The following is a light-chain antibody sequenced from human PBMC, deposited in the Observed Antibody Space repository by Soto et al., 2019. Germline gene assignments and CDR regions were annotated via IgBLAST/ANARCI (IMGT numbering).Light chain of an antibody. Sequence: DIQMTQSPSTLSASLGDRVTITCRASQSVSGWLAWYQQKPGKAPKLLIYDASSLESGVPSRFSGTGSGTEFTLTISNLQPDDFATYYCQQYESYSPWTFGQGTKVDI. CDR2: DAS. CDR1: QSVSGW. V-gene: IGKV1-5*01. J-gene: IGKJ1*01. CDR3: QQYESYSPWT.